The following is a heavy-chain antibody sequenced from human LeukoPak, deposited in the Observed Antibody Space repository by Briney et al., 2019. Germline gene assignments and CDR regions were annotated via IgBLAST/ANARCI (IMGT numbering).Heavy chain of an antibody. Sequence: GGSLRLSCAASGFTFSSYAMSWVRQAPGKGLEWVSAISGSGGSTHYADSVKGRFTISRDNSKNTLYLQMNSLRAEDTAVYYCAKGPKEYHVGYFDYWGQGTLVTVSS. CDR3: AKGPKEYHVGYFDY. J-gene: IGHJ4*02. V-gene: IGHV3-23*01. D-gene: IGHD1-14*01. CDR1: GFTFSSYA. CDR2: ISGSGGST.